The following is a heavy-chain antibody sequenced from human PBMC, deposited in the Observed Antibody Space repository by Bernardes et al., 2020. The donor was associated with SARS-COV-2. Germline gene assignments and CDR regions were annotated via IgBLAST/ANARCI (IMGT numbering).Heavy chain of an antibody. CDR3: ARSTAGLVWFGELSVQERLDY. D-gene: IGHD3-10*01. J-gene: IGHJ4*02. CDR2: ISSSSSTI. Sequence: GGSLRLSCAASRFTFSTYSMNWVRQAPGKGLEWISYISSSSSTIYYSDSVKGRFTISRDNAKNSLYLQMNSLRAEDTAVYYCARSTAGLVWFGELSVQERLDYWGQGTLVTVSS. V-gene: IGHV3-48*01. CDR1: RFTFSTYS.